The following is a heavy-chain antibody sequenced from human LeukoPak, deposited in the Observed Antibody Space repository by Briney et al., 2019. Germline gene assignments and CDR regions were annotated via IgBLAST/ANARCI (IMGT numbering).Heavy chain of an antibody. Sequence: PGGSLRLSCAASGFTFITYAMSWVRQAPGKGLEWVSTISGSGGNTYYADSVKGRFTISRDNSRNTLSLQMNSLRAEDTALYYCARDNTYDYYYYMDVWGKGTTVTVSS. CDR2: ISGSGGNT. J-gene: IGHJ6*03. CDR1: GFTFITYA. CDR3: ARDNTYDYYYYMDV. V-gene: IGHV3-23*01.